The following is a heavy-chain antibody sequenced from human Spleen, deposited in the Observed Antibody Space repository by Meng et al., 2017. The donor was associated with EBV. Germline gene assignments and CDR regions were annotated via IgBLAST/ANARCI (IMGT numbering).Heavy chain of an antibody. D-gene: IGHD3-9*01. CDR1: GLTFSDYY. CDR3: ARSGDEILAGFYDY. CDR2: IDSSGTII. Sequence: QVHLVESGGGLVKPEGSXXXXCAGSGLTFSDYYMSWIRQAPGKGLEWVSYIDSSGTIIYYADSVKGRFTISRDDTRNSLFLQMNSLRVDDTAVYYCARSGDEILAGFYDYWGQGTLVTVSS. J-gene: IGHJ4*02. V-gene: IGHV3-11*01.